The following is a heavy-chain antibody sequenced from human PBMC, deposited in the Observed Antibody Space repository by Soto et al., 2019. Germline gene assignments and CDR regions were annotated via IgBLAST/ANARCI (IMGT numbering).Heavy chain of an antibody. CDR1: GGSISSSSYY. D-gene: IGHD2-21*02. Sequence: SETLSLTCTVSGGSISSSSYYWGWIRQPPGKGLEWIGSIYYSGSTYYNPSLKSRVTISVDTSKNQFSLKLSSVTAADTAVYYCARHEDGGNSVNTYYFDYWGQGTLVTVSS. V-gene: IGHV4-39*01. CDR2: IYYSGST. CDR3: ARHEDGGNSVNTYYFDY. J-gene: IGHJ4*02.